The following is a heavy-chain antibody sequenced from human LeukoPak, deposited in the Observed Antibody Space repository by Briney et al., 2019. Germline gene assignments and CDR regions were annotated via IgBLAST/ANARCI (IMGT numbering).Heavy chain of an antibody. CDR3: ARGYCSGGSCYSVENWFDP. CDR1: GYTFTSYA. Sequence: ASVKVSCKASGYTFTSYAMHWVRQAPGQGLEWMGRINPNSGGTNYAQKFQGRVTMTRDTSISTAYMELSRLRSDDTAVYYCARGYCSGGSCYSVENWFDPWGQGTLVTVSS. CDR2: INPNSGGT. V-gene: IGHV1-2*06. J-gene: IGHJ5*02. D-gene: IGHD2-15*01.